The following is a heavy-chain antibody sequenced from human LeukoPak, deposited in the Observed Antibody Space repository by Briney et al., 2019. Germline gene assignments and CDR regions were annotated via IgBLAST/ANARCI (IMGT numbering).Heavy chain of an antibody. CDR3: ARTRRGASVVVPAAPHIWGY. CDR1: GGSISSSSYY. V-gene: IGHV4-39*01. CDR2: IYYSGST. Sequence: SETLSLTCTVSGGSISSSSYYWGWIRQPPGKGLEWIGSIYYSGSTYYNPSLKSRVTISVDTSKNQFSLKLSSVTAADTAVYYCARTRRGASVVVPAAPHIWGYWGQGTLVTVSS. D-gene: IGHD2-2*01. J-gene: IGHJ4*02.